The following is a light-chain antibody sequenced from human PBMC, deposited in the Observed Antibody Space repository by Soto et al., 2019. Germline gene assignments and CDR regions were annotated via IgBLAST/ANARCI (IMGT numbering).Light chain of an antibody. CDR1: QSVSSN. V-gene: IGKV3-15*01. CDR3: QQYNNWRT. CDR2: GAS. J-gene: IGKJ1*01. Sequence: EVVMRQSPATLSVSPGERATLSCRASQSVSSNLAWYQQKPGQAPRLLIYGASTRATGIPARFSDSGSGTEFTLTISSLQSEDFAVYYCQQYNNWRTFGQGTKVDIK.